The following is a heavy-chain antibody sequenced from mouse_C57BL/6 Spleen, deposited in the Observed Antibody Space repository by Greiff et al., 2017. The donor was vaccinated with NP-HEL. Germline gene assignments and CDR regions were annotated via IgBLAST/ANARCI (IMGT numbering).Heavy chain of an antibody. CDR2: ISDGGSYT. V-gene: IGHV5-4*01. D-gene: IGHD3-3*01. J-gene: IGHJ3*01. Sequence: EVKLVESGGGLVKPGGSLKLSCAASGFTFSSYAMSWVRQTPEKRLEWVANISDGGSYTYYPDNVKGRFTISRDNAKNNLYLQMSHLKSEDTAMYYCARDRLGHRGAAWFAYWGQGTLVTVSA. CDR1: GFTFSSYA. CDR3: ARDRLGHRGAAWFAY.